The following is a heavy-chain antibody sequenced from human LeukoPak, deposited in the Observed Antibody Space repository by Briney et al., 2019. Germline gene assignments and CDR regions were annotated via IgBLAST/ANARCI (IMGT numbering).Heavy chain of an antibody. J-gene: IGHJ5*02. CDR3: ARTYCGGDGYNWFDP. D-gene: IGHD2-21*02. CDR1: GGSISSGGYY. Sequence: SQTLSLTCTVSGGSISSGGYYWSRIRQHPGKGLEWIGYIYYSGSTYYNPSLKSRVTISVDTSKNQFSLKLSSVTAADTAVYYCARTYCGGDGYNWFDPWGQGTLVTVSS. CDR2: IYYSGST. V-gene: IGHV4-31*03.